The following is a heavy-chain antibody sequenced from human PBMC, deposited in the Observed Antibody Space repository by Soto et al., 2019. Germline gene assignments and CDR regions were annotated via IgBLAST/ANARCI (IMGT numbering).Heavy chain of an antibody. Sequence: PGGSLRLSCAASGFTFSSYGMHWVRQAPGKGLEWVAVISYDGSNKYYADSVKGRFTISRDNSKNTLYLQMNSLRAEDTAVYYCATFLDPLRLQPPYYYYYMDVWGKGTTVTVSS. V-gene: IGHV3-30*03. D-gene: IGHD2-15*01. CDR2: ISYDGSNK. CDR3: ATFLDPLRLQPPYYYYYMDV. CDR1: GFTFSSYG. J-gene: IGHJ6*03.